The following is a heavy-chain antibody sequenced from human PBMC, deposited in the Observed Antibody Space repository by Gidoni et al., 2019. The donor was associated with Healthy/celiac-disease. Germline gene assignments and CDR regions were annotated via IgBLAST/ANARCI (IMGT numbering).Heavy chain of an antibody. CDR2: ISWNSGSI. Sequence: EVQLVEPGGGLVQPGRSLRLSCAASGFTFDDYAMHWVRQAPGKGLEWVSGISWNSGSIGYADSVKGRFTISRDNAKNSLYLQMNSLRAEDTALYHCAMGFGWDLYDSSGYSPEYFQHWGQGTLVTVSS. V-gene: IGHV3-9*01. CDR3: AMGFGWDLYDSSGYSPEYFQH. J-gene: IGHJ1*01. CDR1: GFTFDDYA. D-gene: IGHD3-22*01.